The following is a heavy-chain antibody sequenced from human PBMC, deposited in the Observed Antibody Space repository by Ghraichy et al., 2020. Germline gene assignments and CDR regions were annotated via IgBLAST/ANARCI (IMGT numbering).Heavy chain of an antibody. V-gene: IGHV3-23*01. CDR1: GFTFSSYA. J-gene: IGHJ3*02. CDR3: AKDLYNWNYGSAATAFDI. CDR2: ISGSGGST. Sequence: GGSLRLSCAASGFTFSSYAMSWVRQAPGKGLEWVSAISGSGGSTYYADSVKGRFTISRDNSKNTLYLQMNSLRAEDTAVYYCAKDLYNWNYGSAATAFDIWGQGTMVTVSS. D-gene: IGHD1-7*01.